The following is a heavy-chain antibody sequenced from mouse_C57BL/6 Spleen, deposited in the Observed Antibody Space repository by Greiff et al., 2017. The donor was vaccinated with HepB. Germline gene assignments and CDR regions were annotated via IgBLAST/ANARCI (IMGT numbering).Heavy chain of an antibody. CDR2: IYPGGGYT. J-gene: IGHJ4*01. Sequence: VKLQESGAELVRPGTSVKMSCKASGYTFTNYWIGWAKQRPGHGLEWIGDIYPGGGYTNYNEKFKGKATLTADKSSSTAYMQFSSLTSEDSAIYYCARNGYYYAMDYWGQGTSVTVSS. CDR3: ARNGYYYAMDY. D-gene: IGHD2-2*01. V-gene: IGHV1-63*01. CDR1: GYTFTNYW.